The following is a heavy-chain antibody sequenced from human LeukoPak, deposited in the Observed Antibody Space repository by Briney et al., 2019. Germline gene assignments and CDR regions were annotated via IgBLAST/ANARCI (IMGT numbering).Heavy chain of an antibody. J-gene: IGHJ5*02. CDR3: ARGGGDIVVVPAANKEASWFDP. CDR1: GGSISSSSYY. D-gene: IGHD2-2*01. Sequence: SETLSLTCTVSGGSISSSSYYWGWIRQPPGKGLEWMGSIYYSGSTYYNPSLKSRVTISVDTSKNQFSLKLSSVTAANTAVYYCARGGGDIVVVPAANKEASWFDPWGQGTLVTASS. V-gene: IGHV4-39*07. CDR2: IYYSGST.